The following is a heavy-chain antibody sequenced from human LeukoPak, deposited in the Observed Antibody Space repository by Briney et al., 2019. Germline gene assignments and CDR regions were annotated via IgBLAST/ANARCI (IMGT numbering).Heavy chain of an antibody. D-gene: IGHD6-19*01. Sequence: GRSLRLSCAASGFTFSSYAMHWVRQAPGKGLEWVAVISYDGSNKYYADSVKGRFTISRDNSKNTLYLQMNSLRAEDTAVYYCARNAVAGTGYIDYWGQGTLVTVSS. CDR1: GFTFSSYA. J-gene: IGHJ4*02. CDR3: ARNAVAGTGYIDY. CDR2: ISYDGSNK. V-gene: IGHV3-30*04.